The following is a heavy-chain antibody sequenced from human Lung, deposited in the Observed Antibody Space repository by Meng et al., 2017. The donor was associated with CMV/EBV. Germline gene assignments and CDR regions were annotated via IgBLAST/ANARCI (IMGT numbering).Heavy chain of an antibody. Sequence: SCAASGFTFSSYAMSWVRQAPGKGLEWVSAISGSGGSTYYADSVKGRFTISRDNSKNTLYLQMNSLRAEDTAVYYCAKDDKPTKYIVVVPAAGDYXGQGXLVTVSS. CDR2: ISGSGGST. V-gene: IGHV3-23*01. CDR1: GFTFSSYA. J-gene: IGHJ4*02. D-gene: IGHD2-2*01. CDR3: AKDDKPTKYIVVVPAAGDY.